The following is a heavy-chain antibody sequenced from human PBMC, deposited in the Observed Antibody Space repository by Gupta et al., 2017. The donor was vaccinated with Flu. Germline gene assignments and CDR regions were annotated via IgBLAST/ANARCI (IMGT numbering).Heavy chain of an antibody. CDR2: IYTSGST. J-gene: IGHJ6*02. Sequence: VQLQASGPGLVKPSETLSLTCTVSGGSISSYYWSWTRQPAGKGLEWIGRIYTSGSTNYNPSLKSRVTMSVDTSKNQFSLKLSSVTAADTAVYYCARDDILTGRYYYYGMDVWGQGTTVTVSS. D-gene: IGHD3-9*01. V-gene: IGHV4-4*07. CDR3: ARDDILTGRYYYYGMDV. CDR1: GGSISSYY.